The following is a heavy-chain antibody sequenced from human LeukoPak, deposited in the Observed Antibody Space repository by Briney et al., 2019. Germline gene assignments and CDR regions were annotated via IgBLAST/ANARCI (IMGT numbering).Heavy chain of an antibody. CDR2: IDNNGIT. J-gene: IGHJ6*02. Sequence: PSETLSLTCAVSGESFSGNFWTWIRQSPGKGLEWIGEIDNNGITNYNPSLKSRVTISVDTSKNQFSLKLSSVTAADTAVYYCAMTRNFRDDFWSGYLFQNYYYGMDVWGQGTTVTVSS. V-gene: IGHV4-34*01. CDR1: GESFSGNF. D-gene: IGHD3-3*01. CDR3: AMTRNFRDDFWSGYLFQNYYYGMDV.